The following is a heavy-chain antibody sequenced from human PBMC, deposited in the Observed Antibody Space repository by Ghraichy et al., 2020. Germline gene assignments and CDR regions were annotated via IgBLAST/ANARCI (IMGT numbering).Heavy chain of an antibody. CDR2: SYSSGSA. V-gene: IGHV4-28*01. Sequence: SETLSLTCAVSGYSISTTNWWAWIRQTPGKGLEWIGYSYSSGSAHYNPSLKSRVTMSVDTSKNQYSLQMTSVTSEDAAVYYCARKAGGSYARGFDLWGQGTKVTVSS. CDR3: ARKAGGSYARGFDL. CDR1: GYSISTTNW. J-gene: IGHJ3*01. D-gene: IGHD3-16*01.